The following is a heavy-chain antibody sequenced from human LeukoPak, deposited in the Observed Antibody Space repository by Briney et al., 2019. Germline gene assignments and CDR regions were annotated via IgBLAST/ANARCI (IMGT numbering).Heavy chain of an antibody. CDR3: ARGSPRPTGERNASDI. CDR2: INPNSGDT. CDR1: GYTFTSCD. J-gene: IGHJ3*02. V-gene: IGHV1-2*02. Sequence: ASVMVSCKASGYTFTSCDINRVRQAPGQGLEWMGWINPNSGDTKYAQKFQGRVTMTRDTSISTAYMELSRLTSDDTAVYYCARGSPRPTGERNASDIWGQGTMDTVSS. D-gene: IGHD7-27*01.